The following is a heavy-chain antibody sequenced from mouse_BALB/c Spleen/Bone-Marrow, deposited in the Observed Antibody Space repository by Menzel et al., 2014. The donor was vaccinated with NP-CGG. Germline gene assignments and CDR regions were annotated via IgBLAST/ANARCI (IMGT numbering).Heavy chain of an antibody. Sequence: QVQLQQSGAELAKPGASVKMSCKASGYTFTNYWMHWVKQRPGQGLEWIGYINPSTGYTEYNQKFKDKATLTADKSSSAPSMHLSTLSSEDSPLYFTVRIFYYARDYCGQGTTLTHSS. J-gene: IGHJ2*01. CDR3: VRIFYYARDY. CDR2: INPSTGYT. CDR1: GYTFTNYW. D-gene: IGHD1-1*01. V-gene: IGHV1-7*01.